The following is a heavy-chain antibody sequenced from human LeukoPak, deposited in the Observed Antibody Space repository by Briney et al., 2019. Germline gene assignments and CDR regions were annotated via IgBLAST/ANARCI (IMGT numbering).Heavy chain of an antibody. CDR1: GGSISSYY. V-gene: IGHV4-59*08. D-gene: IGHD3-10*01. Sequence: SETLSLTCTVSGGSISSYYWSWIRQPPGKGLEWIGYIYYSGSTNYNPSLKSRVTISVDTSKNQFSLKLSSVTAADTAVYYCARLWFGEKDYWGQGTLLTVSS. CDR3: ARLWFGEKDY. J-gene: IGHJ4*02. CDR2: IYYSGST.